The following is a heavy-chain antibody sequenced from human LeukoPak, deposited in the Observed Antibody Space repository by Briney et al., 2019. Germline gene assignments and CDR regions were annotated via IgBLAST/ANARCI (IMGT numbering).Heavy chain of an antibody. J-gene: IGHJ4*02. CDR3: ARRYSSGWTYYFDY. D-gene: IGHD6-25*01. V-gene: IGHV4-34*01. CDR1: GGPFSGYY. Sequence: SETLSLTCAVYGGPFSGYYWSWIRQPPGKGLEWIGEINHSGSTNYNPSLKSRVTISVDTSKNQFSLKLSSVTAADTAVYYCARRYSSGWTYYFDYWGQGTLVTVSS. CDR2: INHSGST.